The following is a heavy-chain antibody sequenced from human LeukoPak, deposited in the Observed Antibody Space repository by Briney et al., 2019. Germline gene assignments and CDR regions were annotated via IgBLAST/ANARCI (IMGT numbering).Heavy chain of an antibody. CDR1: GFTFSSYA. Sequence: GGSLRLSCAASGFTFSSYAMSWVRQSPGKGLEWVSAISGGSGSTYYAYYTDSVRGRFTISRDNSKNTLYLQMNSLGVEDTAVYFCAKFNDILTGYFDYWGQGTLVTVSS. D-gene: IGHD3-9*01. J-gene: IGHJ4*02. V-gene: IGHV3-23*01. CDR2: ISGGSGST. CDR3: AKFNDILTGYFDY.